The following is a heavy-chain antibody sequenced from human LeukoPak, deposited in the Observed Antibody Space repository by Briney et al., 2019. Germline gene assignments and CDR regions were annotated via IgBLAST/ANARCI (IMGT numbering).Heavy chain of an antibody. Sequence: SETLSLTCAVYGGSFSSYYWSWIRQPPGKGLEWIGYIYYSGSSNYNPSLKSRVTISVDTSKNHFSLKLSSVTAADTAVYYCARGNYYDSRTYYRAFDIWGQGTMVTVSS. J-gene: IGHJ3*02. D-gene: IGHD3-22*01. CDR3: ARGNYYDSRTYYRAFDI. CDR1: GGSFSSYY. V-gene: IGHV4-59*01. CDR2: IYYSGSS.